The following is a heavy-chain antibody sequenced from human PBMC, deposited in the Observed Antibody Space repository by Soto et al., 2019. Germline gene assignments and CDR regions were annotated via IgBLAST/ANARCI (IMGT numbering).Heavy chain of an antibody. D-gene: IGHD2-21*01. V-gene: IGHV4-59*01. Sequence: QVQLQESGPGLVKPSETLSLTCTVSGGSISSYYWSWIRQPPGKGLEWIGYIYYSGSTNYNPSLKSRVTISVDTSKTQFSLKLSSVTAADTAVYYCARFLRWTGYYGMDVWGQGTTVTVSS. CDR3: ARFLRWTGYYGMDV. CDR1: GGSISSYY. J-gene: IGHJ6*02. CDR2: IYYSGST.